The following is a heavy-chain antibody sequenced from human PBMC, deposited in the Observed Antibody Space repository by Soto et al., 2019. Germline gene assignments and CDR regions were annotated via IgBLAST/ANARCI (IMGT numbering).Heavy chain of an antibody. CDR3: AKDLSKSGVFVFCY. Sequence: TLRLSCVPSQFTLSNSPMRWIHQPPKNGLYCGSAISGNDDSTYYADSVKARCILSRDNSRNTLDLHKSSLRAQDTAVYYCAKDLSKSGVFVFCYRDQGSRVTVSS. J-gene: IGHJ4*02. D-gene: IGHD3-3*01. CDR1: QFTLSNSP. CDR2: ISGNDDST. V-gene: IGHV3-23*01.